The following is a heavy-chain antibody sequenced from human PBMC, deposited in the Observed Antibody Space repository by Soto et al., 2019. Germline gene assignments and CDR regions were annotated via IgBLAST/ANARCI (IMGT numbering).Heavy chain of an antibody. Sequence: SVKVSCKDSGGTFSSYAIRGVRQAPPRGLEWMGGIIPIFGTANYAQKFHGRVTITADESTSPAHMELTSLRPADTAVYYCARGRHPYYCSYGMEVCGQGTTVTFSS. J-gene: IGHJ6*02. CDR3: ARGRHPYYCSYGMEV. CDR1: GGTFSSYA. CDR2: IIPIFGTA. V-gene: IGHV1-69*13.